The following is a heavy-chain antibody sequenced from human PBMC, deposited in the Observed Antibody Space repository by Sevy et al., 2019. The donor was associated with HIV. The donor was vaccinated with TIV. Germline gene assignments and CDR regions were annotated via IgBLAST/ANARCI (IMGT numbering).Heavy chain of an antibody. D-gene: IGHD2-2*01. J-gene: IGHJ4*02. CDR1: GFTFSNYW. V-gene: IGHV3-7*01. CDR3: ARGQNVPDY. CDR2: IDQDGSEK. Sequence: GGSLRLSCAASGFTFSNYWMTWVRQAPGEGLEWVANIDQDGSEKNYVDSVKGRFTISRDNVKNSLYLQMNSLRAEDTAVFYCARGQNVPDYWGQGTLVTVSS.